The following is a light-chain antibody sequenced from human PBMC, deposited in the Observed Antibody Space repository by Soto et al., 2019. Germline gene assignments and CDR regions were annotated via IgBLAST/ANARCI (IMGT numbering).Light chain of an antibody. V-gene: IGLV2-14*03. CDR3: SSYTSSSTLYV. CDR2: DVS. Sequence: QSALTQPASVSGSPGQSITISCTGTSSDVGGYNYVSWYQQHPGKAPKLMIYDVSNRPSGVSYRFSGSKSGTTASLTISGLQAEDEADYYCSSYTSSSTLYVFGAGTKVTVL. J-gene: IGLJ1*01. CDR1: SSDVGGYNY.